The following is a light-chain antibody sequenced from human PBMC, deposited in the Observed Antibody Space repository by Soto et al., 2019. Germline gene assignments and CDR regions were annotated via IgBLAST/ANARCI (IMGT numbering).Light chain of an antibody. V-gene: IGLV1-40*01. CDR2: GNS. J-gene: IGLJ2*01. CDR1: SSNIGAGYD. Sequence: LTQPPSVSGAPGQRVTISCTGSSSNIGAGYDVHWYQQLPGTAPKLLIYGNSNRPSGVPDRFSGSKSGTSASLAITGLQAEDEADYYCQSYDSSLSGSHVVFGGGTKLTVL. CDR3: QSYDSSLSGSHVV.